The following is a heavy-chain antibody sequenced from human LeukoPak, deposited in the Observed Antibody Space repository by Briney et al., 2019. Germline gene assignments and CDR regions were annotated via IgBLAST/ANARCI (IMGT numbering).Heavy chain of an antibody. J-gene: IGHJ4*02. CDR1: GGFISSYF. CDR2: IYGGGSTTYNPSP. CDR3: ARDLGWGSPVAY. Sequence: PSETLSLTCIVSGGFISSYFWNWIRQPAGKGLEWIGKIYGGGSTTYNPSPNYNPSLKSRVTMSMDTSNNEFSLSLTSVTAADTAVYYCARDLGWGSPVAYWGQGILVTVSS. D-gene: IGHD3-16*01. V-gene: IGHV4-4*07.